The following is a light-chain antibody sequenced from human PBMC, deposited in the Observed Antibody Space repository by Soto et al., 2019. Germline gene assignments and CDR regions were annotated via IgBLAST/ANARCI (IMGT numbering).Light chain of an antibody. Sequence: QSVLTQPPSVSGTPGQRVTISCSGSRSNIGNNAVNWYQQLPGTAPKLHIHTNVQRPSGVPDRFSGSKSGTSASLAISGLQSEDEADYYCAAWDDSLNGPGVFGGGTKLTVL. V-gene: IGLV1-44*01. CDR2: TNV. CDR1: RSNIGNNA. J-gene: IGLJ3*02. CDR3: AAWDDSLNGPGV.